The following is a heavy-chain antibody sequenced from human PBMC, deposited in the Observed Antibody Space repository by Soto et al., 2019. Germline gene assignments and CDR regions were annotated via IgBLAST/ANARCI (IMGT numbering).Heavy chain of an antibody. CDR3: ARLYCSSSTCDSWFDP. Sequence: LKISCTGFGYTFTTFWISWVRQMPGRGLEWMGRIDPRDSYTNYSPSFQGHVTISGDKSISTVYLQWASLKASDTAMYYCARLYCSSSTCDSWFDPWGQGTLVTVSS. CDR1: GYTFTTFW. CDR2: IDPRDSYT. J-gene: IGHJ5*02. D-gene: IGHD2-2*01. V-gene: IGHV5-10-1*01.